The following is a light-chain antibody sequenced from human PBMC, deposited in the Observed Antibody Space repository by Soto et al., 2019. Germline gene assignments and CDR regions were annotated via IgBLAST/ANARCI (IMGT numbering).Light chain of an antibody. V-gene: IGKV1-6*01. J-gene: IGKJ5*01. Sequence: AIQMTQSPASLSASVGDRVTITCRTSQAIGTALGWYQQKPGKAPKRLIYKASSLESGVPSRFSGSGSATEFTLTISSLEPEDAAVYYCQQRSNWPPITFGQGTRLEIK. CDR2: KAS. CDR3: QQRSNWPPIT. CDR1: QAIGTA.